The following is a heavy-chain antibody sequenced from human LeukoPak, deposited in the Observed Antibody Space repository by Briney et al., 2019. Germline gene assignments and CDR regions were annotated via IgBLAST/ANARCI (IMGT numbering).Heavy chain of an antibody. Sequence: PGGSLRLSCAASGFTFSSYTMNWVRQAPGKGLEWVSSISSSSSYIYYADSVKGRFTISRDNAKNSLYLQMNSLRAEDTAVYYCARDQYYDFWSGHRTFDYWGQGTLVTVSS. D-gene: IGHD3-3*01. J-gene: IGHJ4*02. CDR1: GFTFSSYT. CDR3: ARDQYYDFWSGHRTFDY. CDR2: ISSSSSYI. V-gene: IGHV3-21*01.